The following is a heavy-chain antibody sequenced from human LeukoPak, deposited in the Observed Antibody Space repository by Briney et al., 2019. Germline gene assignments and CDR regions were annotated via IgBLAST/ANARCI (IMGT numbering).Heavy chain of an antibody. CDR2: ISSSSYI. V-gene: IGHV3-21*01. CDR3: AREKKRTIFGVVTQGAHDAFDI. D-gene: IGHD3-3*01. Sequence: GGSLRLSCGASGFTFSSYSMNWVRQAPGKGLEWVSSISSSSYIYYADSVKGRFTISRDNAKNSLYLQMNSLRAEDTAVYYCAREKKRTIFGVVTQGAHDAFDIWGQGTMVTVSS. CDR1: GFTFSSYS. J-gene: IGHJ3*02.